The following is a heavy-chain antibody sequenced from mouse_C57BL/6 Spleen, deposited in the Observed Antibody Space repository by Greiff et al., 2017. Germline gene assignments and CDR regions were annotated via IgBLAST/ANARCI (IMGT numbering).Heavy chain of an antibody. J-gene: IGHJ2*01. D-gene: IGHD2-5*01. V-gene: IGHV1-52*01. Sequence: HVQLKQPGAELVRPGSSVKLSCKASGYTFTSYWMHWVKQRPIQGLEWIGNIDPSDSETHYNQKFKDKATLTVDKSSSTAYMQLSSLTSEDSAVYYCARENYSNHFDYWGQGTTLTVSS. CDR1: GYTFTSYW. CDR3: ARENYSNHFDY. CDR2: IDPSDSET.